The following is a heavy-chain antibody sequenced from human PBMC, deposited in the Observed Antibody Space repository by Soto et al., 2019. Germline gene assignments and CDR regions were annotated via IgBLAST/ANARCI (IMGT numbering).Heavy chain of an antibody. D-gene: IGHD1-26*01. Sequence: SETLSLTCAVYGGSFSGYYWSWIRQPPGKGLEWIGEINHSGSTNYNPSLKSRVTISVDTSKNQFSLKLSPVTAADTAVYYCARGPYSGSYFSKLRREYYFDYWGQGTLVTVSS. CDR1: GGSFSGYY. CDR2: INHSGST. J-gene: IGHJ4*02. V-gene: IGHV4-34*01. CDR3: ARGPYSGSYFSKLRREYYFDY.